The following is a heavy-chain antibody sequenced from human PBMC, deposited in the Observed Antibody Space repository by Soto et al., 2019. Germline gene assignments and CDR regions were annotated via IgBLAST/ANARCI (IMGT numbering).Heavy chain of an antibody. CDR2: IYYSGST. D-gene: IGHD5-18*01. J-gene: IGHJ6*02. CDR3: AREQRERGYSYGLYYYYYYGMDV. CDR1: GGSVSSGSYY. V-gene: IGHV4-61*01. Sequence: SETLSLTCTVSGGSVSSGSYYWSWIRQPPGKGLEWIGYIYYSGSTNCNPSLKSRVTISVDTSKNQFSLKLSSVTAADTAVYYCAREQRERGYSYGLYYYYYYGMDVWGQGTTVTVSS.